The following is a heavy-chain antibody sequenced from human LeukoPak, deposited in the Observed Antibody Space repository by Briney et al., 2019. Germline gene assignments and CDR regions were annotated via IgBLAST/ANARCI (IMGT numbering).Heavy chain of an antibody. CDR3: ARTVANSGYDLASLGY. D-gene: IGHD5-12*01. CDR1: GGTLSSYA. CDR2: IIPIFGTA. Sequence: SVKVSCKASGGTLSSYAISWVRQAPGQGLEWMGGIIPIFGTANYAQKFQGRVTITADKSTSTAYMELSSLRSEDTAVYYCARTVANSGYDLASLGYWGQGTLVTVSS. V-gene: IGHV1-69*06. J-gene: IGHJ4*02.